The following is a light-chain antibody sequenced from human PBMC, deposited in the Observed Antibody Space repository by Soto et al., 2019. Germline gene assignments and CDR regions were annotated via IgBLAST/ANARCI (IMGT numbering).Light chain of an antibody. CDR3: QKYGSFWT. J-gene: IGKJ1*01. CDR1: QTVYNNY. V-gene: IGKV3-20*01. CDR2: GAS. Sequence: VLTQSPGTVSLSPGERATLSCRASQTVYNNYIAWYQQSPGQAPRVLIYGASSRATGIPDRFSGSGSGTDFTLTIRRLEPDDFAVYYCQKYGSFWTFGQGTKVDIK.